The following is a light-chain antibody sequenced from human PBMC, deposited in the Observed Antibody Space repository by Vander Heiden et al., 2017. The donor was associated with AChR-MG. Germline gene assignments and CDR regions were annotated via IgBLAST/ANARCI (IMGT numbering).Light chain of an antibody. V-gene: IGLV2-8*01. CDR2: EVS. J-gene: IGLJ2*01. Sequence: QSALPQPPSASGSPGQPVTILCTGTTSHAGGYNYFYWYQQHPGKAPNLMIYEVSQRPSGGPYRFSGSKSGNTASLTVSGLQAEDEADYYCCSYAGSNNFRVFGGGTKLTVL. CDR3: CSYAGSNNFRV. CDR1: TSHAGGYNY.